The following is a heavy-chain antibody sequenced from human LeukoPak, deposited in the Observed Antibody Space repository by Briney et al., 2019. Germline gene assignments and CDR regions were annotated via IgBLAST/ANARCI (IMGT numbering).Heavy chain of an antibody. J-gene: IGHJ4*02. CDR3: ARVFIEMATIALDY. D-gene: IGHD5-24*01. CDR2: ISSSSYI. CDR1: GFTFSSYS. Sequence: GGSLRLSCAASGFTFSSYSMTWVRQAPGKGLEWVSSISSSSYIYYADSVKGRFTISRDNAKNSLYLQMNSLRAEDTAVYYCARVFIEMATIALDYWGQGTLITVSS. V-gene: IGHV3-21*01.